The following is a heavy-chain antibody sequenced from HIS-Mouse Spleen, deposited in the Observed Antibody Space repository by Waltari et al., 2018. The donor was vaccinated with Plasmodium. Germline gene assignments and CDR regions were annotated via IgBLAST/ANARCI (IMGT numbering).Heavy chain of an antibody. CDR2: IKQDGSEK. D-gene: IGHD6-13*01. J-gene: IGHJ2*01. CDR3: ASSWYWYFDL. Sequence: EVQLVESGGGLVQPGGSLRLSCAASGFPVRSYGMTWVRQAQGKGLEWVANIKQDGSEKYYVDSVKGRFTISRDNAKNSLYLQMNSLRAEDTAVYYCASSWYWYFDLWGRGTLVTVSS. V-gene: IGHV3-7*01. CDR1: GFPVRSYG.